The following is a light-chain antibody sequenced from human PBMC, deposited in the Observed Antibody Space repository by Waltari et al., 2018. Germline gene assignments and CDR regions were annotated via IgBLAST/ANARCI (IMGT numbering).Light chain of an antibody. CDR3: QQTYISPIT. J-gene: IGKJ4*01. Sequence: DIQMTQSPSSLSASVGDRVTITCRASHDIRNYINWYQQKPGKAPTLLIYGASSLQRGVPSRFSGSGSGTDFSLTINSLQPEDFALYSCQQTYISPITFGGGTRVQIK. V-gene: IGKV1-39*01. CDR2: GAS. CDR1: HDIRNY.